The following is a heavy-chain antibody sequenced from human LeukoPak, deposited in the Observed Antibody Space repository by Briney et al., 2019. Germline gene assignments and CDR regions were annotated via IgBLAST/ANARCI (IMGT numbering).Heavy chain of an antibody. J-gene: IGHJ4*02. V-gene: IGHV3-23*01. Sequence: GGSLRLSCAASGFTFSSYAMSWVRQAPGKGLEWVSAISGNGRSTYYADSVKGRFTISRDNSMHTLYLQMNSLRAEDTAIYYCAKCRTTGYYFDSYSFDYWGQGTLVTVSS. D-gene: IGHD3-22*01. CDR2: ISGNGRST. CDR3: AKCRTTGYYFDSYSFDY. CDR1: GFTFSSYA.